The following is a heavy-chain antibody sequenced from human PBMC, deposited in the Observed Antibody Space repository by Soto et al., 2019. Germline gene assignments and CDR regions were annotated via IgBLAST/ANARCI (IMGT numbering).Heavy chain of an antibody. CDR3: ARTVVVVAARTYYYYGMDV. V-gene: IGHV4-61*01. CDR1: GGSVSSGSYY. D-gene: IGHD2-15*01. J-gene: IGHJ6*02. CDR2: IYYSGNT. Sequence: PSETLSLTCTVSGGSVSSGSYYWSWIRQPPGKGLEWIGYIYYSGNTNYNPSLKSRVTISVDTSKNQFSLKMSSVTAADTAVYYCARTVVVVAARTYYYYGMDVWGQGTTVTVSS.